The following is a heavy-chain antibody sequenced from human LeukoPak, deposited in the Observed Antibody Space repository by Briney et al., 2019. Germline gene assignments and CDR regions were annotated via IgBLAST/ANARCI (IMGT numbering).Heavy chain of an antibody. CDR1: GYIFTSYW. D-gene: IGHD2-15*01. CDR3: ARAPGYRSGGSCYSSEYFQH. J-gene: IGHJ1*01. Sequence: GASLQISCKGSGYIFTSYWIGWGRRLPGKGLEWMGIIYPGDSDTRYSPSFQGQVTISADKSNSTAYLQWSSLKASDTAMYYCARAPGYRSGGSCYSSEYFQHWGQGTLVTVSS. CDR2: IYPGDSDT. V-gene: IGHV5-51*01.